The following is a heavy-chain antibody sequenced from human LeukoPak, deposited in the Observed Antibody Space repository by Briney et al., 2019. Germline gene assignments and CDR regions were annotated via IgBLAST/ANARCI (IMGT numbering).Heavy chain of an antibody. V-gene: IGHV1-8*01. CDR3: ARDPRSNHRPGYGMDV. CDR2: MNPNSGNT. J-gene: IGHJ6*02. CDR1: GDTFTSYD. Sequence: GASVKVSCKASGDTFTSYDINWLRQATGQGLEWMGWMNPNSGNTGYAQKFQGRVTMTRNTSISTAYMELSSLRSEDTAVYYCARDPRSNHRPGYGMDVWGQGTTVTVSS.